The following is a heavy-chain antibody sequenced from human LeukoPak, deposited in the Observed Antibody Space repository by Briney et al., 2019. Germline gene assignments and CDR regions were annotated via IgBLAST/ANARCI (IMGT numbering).Heavy chain of an antibody. CDR2: ISSSSSYI. V-gene: IGHV3-21*01. Sequence: GGSLRLSCAASGFTFSSYSMNWVRQAPGKGLEWVSSISSSSSYIYYADSVKGRFTISRENAKNSLYLQMSSLGAEDTAVYYCARGGWYYFEYWGQGVLVTVSS. CDR3: ARGGWYYFEY. CDR1: GFTFSSYS. J-gene: IGHJ4*02.